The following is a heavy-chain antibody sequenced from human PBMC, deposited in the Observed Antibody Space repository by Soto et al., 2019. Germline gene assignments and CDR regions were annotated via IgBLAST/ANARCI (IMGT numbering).Heavy chain of an antibody. CDR1: GYTFTSYY. V-gene: IGHV1-46*01. CDR2: INPSGGST. Sequence: QVQLVQSGAEVKKPGASVKVSCKASGYTFTSYYMHWVRQAPGQGLEWMGIINPSGGSTSYAQKVQGRITMTRDTSTSTVYMELSSLRSEDTAVYYCARGGIAVAGLYYYYGMDVWGQGTTVTVSS. CDR3: ARGGIAVAGLYYYYGMDV. J-gene: IGHJ6*02. D-gene: IGHD6-19*01.